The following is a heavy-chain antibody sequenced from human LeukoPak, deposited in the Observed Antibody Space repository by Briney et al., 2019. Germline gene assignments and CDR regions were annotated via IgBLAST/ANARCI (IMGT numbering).Heavy chain of an antibody. D-gene: IGHD3-22*01. J-gene: IGHJ3*02. CDR3: ARESSGYYAFDI. CDR1: GFTFSSYG. Sequence: GGSLRLSCAASGFTFSSYGMNWVRQAPGKGLEWVSSISSSSSYIYYADSVKGRFTISRDNAKNSLYLQMNSLRAEDTAVYYCARESSGYYAFDIWGQGTMVTVSS. V-gene: IGHV3-21*01. CDR2: ISSSSSYI.